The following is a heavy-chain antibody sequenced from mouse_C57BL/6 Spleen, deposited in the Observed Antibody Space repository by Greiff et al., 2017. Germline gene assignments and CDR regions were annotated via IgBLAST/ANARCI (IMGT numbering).Heavy chain of an antibody. Sequence: QVQLQQSGAELAKPGASVKLSCKASGYTFTSYWMHWVKQRPGQGLEWIGYINPSSGYPKYNQKFKDKATLTADKYSCTAYMQLSSLTYEDSAVYSCASYDGYYDSAMDYWGQGTSVTVSS. CDR2: INPSSGYP. CDR1: GYTFTSYW. CDR3: ASYDGYYDSAMDY. J-gene: IGHJ4*01. V-gene: IGHV1-7*01. D-gene: IGHD2-3*01.